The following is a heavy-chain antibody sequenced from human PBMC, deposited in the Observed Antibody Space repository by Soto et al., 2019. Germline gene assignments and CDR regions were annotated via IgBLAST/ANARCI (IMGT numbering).Heavy chain of an antibody. Sequence: PGGSLRLSCAASGFTFSSYEMNWVRQAPGKGLEWVSYISSSGSTIYYADSVKGRFTIPRDNAKNSLYLQMNSLRAEDTAVYYCARVGAYYYDCSGYYDYYYGMDVWGQGTTVTVSS. J-gene: IGHJ6*02. CDR3: ARVGAYYYDCSGYYDYYYGMDV. CDR2: ISSSGSTI. CDR1: GFTFSSYE. V-gene: IGHV3-48*03. D-gene: IGHD3-22*01.